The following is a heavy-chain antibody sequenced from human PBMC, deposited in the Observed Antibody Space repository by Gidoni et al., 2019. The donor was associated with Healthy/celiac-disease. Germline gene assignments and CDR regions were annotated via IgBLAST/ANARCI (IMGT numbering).Heavy chain of an antibody. V-gene: IGHV2-5*02. J-gene: IGHJ4*02. CDR3: ALLYYYGSGDITRYFDY. CDR1: GFSLSTSRVG. CDR2: IYWDDDK. Sequence: QITLKESGPTLVKPTQTLTLTCTFSGFSLSTSRVGVGWIRQPPGKALEWLALIYWDDDKRYSPSLKSRLTITKDTSKNQVVLTMTNMDPVDTATYYCALLYYYGSGDITRYFDYWGQGTLVTVSS. D-gene: IGHD3-10*01.